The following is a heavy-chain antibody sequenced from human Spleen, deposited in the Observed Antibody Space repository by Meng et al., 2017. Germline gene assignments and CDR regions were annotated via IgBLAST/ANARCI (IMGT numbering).Heavy chain of an antibody. CDR1: GYTFTIYY. CDR3: ARDKGTRHYYYYYGMDV. D-gene: IGHD1/OR15-1a*01. Sequence: ASVKVSCKTSGYTFTIYYIHWVRQAPGQGLDWMGIINPSGGSTSYAQKFQGRVTMTRDTSISTAYMELSRLRSDDTAVYYCARDKGTRHYYYYYGMDVWGQGTTVTVSS. CDR2: INPSGGST. J-gene: IGHJ6*02. V-gene: IGHV1-46*01.